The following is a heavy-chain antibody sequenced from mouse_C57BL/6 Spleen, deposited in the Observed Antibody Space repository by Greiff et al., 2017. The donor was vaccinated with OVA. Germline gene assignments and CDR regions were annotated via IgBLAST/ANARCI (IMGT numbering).Heavy chain of an antibody. CDR3: ARPTVGEGYFDV. CDR2: ISGGGGYT. J-gene: IGHJ1*03. Sequence: EVKLMESGGGLVKPGGSLKLSCAASGFTFSSYTMSWVRQTPEKRLEWVATISGGGGYTYYPDSVKGRFTISRDNAKNTLYLQMSSLRSEDTALYYCARPTVGEGYFDVWGTGTTVTVSS. CDR1: GFTFSSYT. V-gene: IGHV5-9*01. D-gene: IGHD5-5*01.